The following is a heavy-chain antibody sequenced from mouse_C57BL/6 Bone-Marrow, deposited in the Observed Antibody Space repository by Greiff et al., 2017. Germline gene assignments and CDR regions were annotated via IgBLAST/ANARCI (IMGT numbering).Heavy chain of an antibody. V-gene: IGHV5-16*01. CDR2: INYDGIST. Sequence: EVKLMESEGGLVQPGSSMKLSCTASGFTFSDYYMAWVRQVPEKGLEWVANINYDGISTYYLDSLNSRFIISRDNAKNILYLSMSSLKSEDTATYDCARERDGNYDYFDYWGQGTTLTVSS. CDR1: GFTFSDYY. D-gene: IGHD2-1*01. J-gene: IGHJ2*01. CDR3: ARERDGNYDYFDY.